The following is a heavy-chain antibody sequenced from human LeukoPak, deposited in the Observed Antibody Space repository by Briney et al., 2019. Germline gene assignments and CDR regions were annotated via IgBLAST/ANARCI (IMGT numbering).Heavy chain of an antibody. J-gene: IGHJ6*03. D-gene: IGHD3-3*01. V-gene: IGHV3-30*04. Sequence: GRSLRLSCAASGFTFSSYAMHWVRQAPGKGLEWVAVISYDGSNKYYADSVKGRFTISRDNSKNTLYLQMNSLRAEDTAVYYCARGAYDFWSGSTVYYYYMDVWGKGTTVTVSS. CDR3: ARGAYDFWSGSTVYYYYMDV. CDR2: ISYDGSNK. CDR1: GFTFSSYA.